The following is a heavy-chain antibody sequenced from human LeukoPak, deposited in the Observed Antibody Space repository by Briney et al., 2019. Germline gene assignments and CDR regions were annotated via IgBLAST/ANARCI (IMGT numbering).Heavy chain of an antibody. CDR2: IYHSGST. V-gene: IGHV4-38-2*02. D-gene: IGHD2-15*01. CDR1: GYSISSGYY. CDR3: ASELQSNPLGYCSGGSCYSNTPFDY. J-gene: IGHJ4*02. Sequence: SETLSLTCTVSGYSISSGYYWGWIRQPPGKGLEWIGSIYHSGSTYYNPSLKSRVTISVDTSKNQFSLKLSSVTAADTAVYYCASELQSNPLGYCSGGSCYSNTPFDYWGQGTLVTVSS.